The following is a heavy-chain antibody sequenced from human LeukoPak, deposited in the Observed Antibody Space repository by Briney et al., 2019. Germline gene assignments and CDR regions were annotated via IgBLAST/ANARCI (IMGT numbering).Heavy chain of an antibody. CDR1: GFTVDSNY. CDR2: IYTGGNT. Sequence: PGGSLRLSCAASGFTVDSNYLSWVRQAPGKGLEWVSTIYTGGNTYYAASVKGRFTISRDFSKNTVFLHMNSLRAEDTAMYYCAKDLAAPGTRGIDYWGQGTLVAVSS. CDR3: AKDLAAPGTRGIDY. V-gene: IGHV3-53*01. D-gene: IGHD6-13*01. J-gene: IGHJ4*02.